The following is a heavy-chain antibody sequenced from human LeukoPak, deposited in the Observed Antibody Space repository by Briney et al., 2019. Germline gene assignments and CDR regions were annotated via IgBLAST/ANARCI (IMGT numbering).Heavy chain of an antibody. CDR3: VLDYAKCLY. V-gene: IGHV3-7*01. J-gene: IGHJ4*02. D-gene: IGHD4-17*01. Sequence: GGSLRLSCVASGFTFSRHWMSWVRQAPGKGLEWVASIKEDGSEKTYVDSVRGRFTISRDNAKNSLDLQMNSLRAEDTAVYYYVLDYAKCLYWGQGTLVTVSS. CDR1: GFTFSRHW. CDR2: IKEDGSEK.